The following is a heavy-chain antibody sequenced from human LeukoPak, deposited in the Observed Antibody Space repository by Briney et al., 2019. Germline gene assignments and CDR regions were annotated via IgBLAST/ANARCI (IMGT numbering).Heavy chain of an antibody. J-gene: IGHJ4*02. V-gene: IGHV3-30-3*01. CDR2: ISYDGSNK. Sequence: PGGSLRLSCAASGFTLSSYAMHWVRQAPGKGLEWVAVISYDGSNKYYADSVKGRFTISRDNSKNTLYLQMNSLRAEDTAVYYCARSDIVVVPAATDFDYWGQGTLVTVSS. CDR3: ARSDIVVVPAATDFDY. D-gene: IGHD2-2*01. CDR1: GFTLSSYA.